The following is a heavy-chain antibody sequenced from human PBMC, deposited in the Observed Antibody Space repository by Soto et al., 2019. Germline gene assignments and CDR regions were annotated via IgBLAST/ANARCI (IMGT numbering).Heavy chain of an antibody. CDR2: ISSGSTI. D-gene: IGHD3-16*01. CDR1: GFTFSSYE. CDR3: ARDPLGAEVAFDI. V-gene: IGHV3-48*03. Sequence: GGSLRLSCAASGFTFSSYEMNWVRQAPGKGLEWVSYISSGSTIYYADSVKGRFTISRDNAKNSLYLQMNSLRAEDTAVYYCARDPLGAEVAFDIWGQGTMVTVSS. J-gene: IGHJ3*02.